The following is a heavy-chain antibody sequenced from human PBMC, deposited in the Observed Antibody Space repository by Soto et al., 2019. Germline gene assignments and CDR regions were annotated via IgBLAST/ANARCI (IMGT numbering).Heavy chain of an antibody. D-gene: IGHD3-10*01. CDR2: IQYNGYS. Sequence: QVQLQESGPGLVKPSETLSLTCTVSGGSITNYYCSWFRQPPGKGLEWIGYIQYNGYSAYNLSLKRRVTMSMDTSKTQSSLMLESVTATDTAVYYCASHGFGSLHGLVDVWGQGTTVIVSS. CDR1: GGSITNYY. CDR3: ASHGFGSLHGLVDV. J-gene: IGHJ6*02. V-gene: IGHV4-59*08.